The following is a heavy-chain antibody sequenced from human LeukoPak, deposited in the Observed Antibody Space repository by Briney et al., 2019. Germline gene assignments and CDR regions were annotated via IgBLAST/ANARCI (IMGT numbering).Heavy chain of an antibody. V-gene: IGHV1-8*01. Sequence: ASVKVSCKASGYTFTSYDINWVRQATGQGLEWMGWMNPNSGNTGYAQKLQGRVTMTTDTSTSTAYMELRSLRSDDTAVYYCARVPNDYGDYDFDYWGQGTLVTVSS. CDR1: GYTFTSYD. J-gene: IGHJ4*02. CDR3: ARVPNDYGDYDFDY. D-gene: IGHD4-17*01. CDR2: MNPNSGNT.